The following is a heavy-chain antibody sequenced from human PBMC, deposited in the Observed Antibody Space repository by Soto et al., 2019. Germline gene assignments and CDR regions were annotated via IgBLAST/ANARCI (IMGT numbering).Heavy chain of an antibody. CDR1: GLTFSSYS. D-gene: IGHD3-3*01. CDR2: IFVSSTTI. Sequence: GGSLRLSCVASGLTFSSYSMVWVRQAPGKGLEWVSYIFVSSTTIYYADSVKGRFTVSRDNAKSSLYLQMNSLRVEDTAVYYCVRDFWSSRSYQWGQGALVTVSS. CDR3: VRDFWSSRSYQ. J-gene: IGHJ4*02. V-gene: IGHV3-48*01.